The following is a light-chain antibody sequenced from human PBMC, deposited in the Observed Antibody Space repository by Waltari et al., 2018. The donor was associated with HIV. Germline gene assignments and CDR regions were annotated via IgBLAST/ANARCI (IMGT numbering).Light chain of an antibody. V-gene: IGKV1-39*01. J-gene: IGKJ4*01. CDR3: QQSFTLLS. CDR2: GAS. Sequence: DIQMTQSPSPLSASVGDRVTITCRASQSISDYLNWYQKKPGKAPNLLIYGASNLHTGVPSRFTGSASGTDFTLTISSLQPEDFGTYYCQQSFTLLSFGGGTKVEIK. CDR1: QSISDY.